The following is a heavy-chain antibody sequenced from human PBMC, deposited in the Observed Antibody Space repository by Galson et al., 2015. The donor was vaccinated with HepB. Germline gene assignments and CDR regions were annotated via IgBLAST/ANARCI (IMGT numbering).Heavy chain of an antibody. Sequence: SLRLSCAASGFSFSSYSMHWVRQAPGKGLEWVAFIRNDGSKELYADSVKGRFTISRDNSKNTVYLQMHSLSAEDMAMYYCAKGVAVAGYYFDYWVQGTLVTVYS. CDR2: IRNDGSKE. J-gene: IGHJ4*02. D-gene: IGHD6-19*01. CDR1: GFSFSSYS. V-gene: IGHV3-30*02. CDR3: AKGVAVAGYYFDY.